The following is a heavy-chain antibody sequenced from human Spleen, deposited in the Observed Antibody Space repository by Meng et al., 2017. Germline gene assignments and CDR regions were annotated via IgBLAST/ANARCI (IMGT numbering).Heavy chain of an antibody. J-gene: IGHJ4*02. CDR2: INPKSGDT. Sequence: ASVKVSCKPSGYNFPDYYIHWVRRAPGQGLEWMGRINPKSGDTHYAQKCQARVTMTGDTSISTAYMELSGLRSGDAAMYCCARAEDVSAAGKLFGDYWGQGTLVTVSS. CDR3: ARAEDVSAAGKLFGDY. CDR1: GYNFPDYY. D-gene: IGHD6-25*01. V-gene: IGHV1-2*06.